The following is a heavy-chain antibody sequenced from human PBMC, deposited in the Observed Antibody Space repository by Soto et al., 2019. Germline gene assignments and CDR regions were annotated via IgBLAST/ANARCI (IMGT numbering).Heavy chain of an antibody. Sequence: GESLKISCKTSGYSFISYWVAWVRQKPGKGLEWMGSFYPGDSTSTYSPSFQGQVTISVDKSISTAYLHLSSLKASDTAMYYCARIIGYCRNNDCSWTFDIWGQGTTVTV. CDR2: FYPGDSTS. J-gene: IGHJ3*02. D-gene: IGHD2-2*03. CDR3: ARIIGYCRNNDCSWTFDI. V-gene: IGHV5-51*01. CDR1: GYSFISYW.